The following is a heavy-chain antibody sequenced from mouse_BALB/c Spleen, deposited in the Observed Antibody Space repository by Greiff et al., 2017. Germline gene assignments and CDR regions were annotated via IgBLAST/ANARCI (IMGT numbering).Heavy chain of an antibody. CDR1: GYTFTSYW. CDR3: TRSTMIADWFAY. V-gene: IGHV1-69*02. D-gene: IGHD2-4*01. J-gene: IGHJ3*01. CDR2: IFPSDSYT. Sequence: QVQLKQPGAELVRPGASVKLSCKASGYTFTSYWINWVKQRPGQGLEWIGNIFPSDSYTNYNQKFKDKATLTVDKSSSTAYMQLSSPTSEDSAVYYCTRSTMIADWFAYWGQGTLVTVSA.